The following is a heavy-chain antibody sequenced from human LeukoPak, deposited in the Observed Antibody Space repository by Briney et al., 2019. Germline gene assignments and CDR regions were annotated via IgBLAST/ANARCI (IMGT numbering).Heavy chain of an antibody. CDR3: AREGAEMATINYFDY. V-gene: IGHV3-30-3*01. Sequence: PGGSLRLSCAASGFTFSYFAMHWVRQAPGKGLEWVAVISYDGNNDGSNKYYSDSVKGRFTISRDNSKNTLYLQMNSLRAEDTAVYYCAREGAEMATINYFDYWGQGTLVTVSS. D-gene: IGHD5-24*01. CDR1: GFTFSYFA. J-gene: IGHJ4*02. CDR2: ISYDGNNDGSNK.